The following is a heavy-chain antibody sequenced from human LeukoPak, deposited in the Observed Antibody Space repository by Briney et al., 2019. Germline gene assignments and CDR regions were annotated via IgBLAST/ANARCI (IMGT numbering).Heavy chain of an antibody. CDR2: IDPSDSYT. V-gene: IGHV5-10-1*01. CDR3: ARVPIAAAAHYYYGVDV. J-gene: IGHJ6*04. Sequence: GESLKISCKGSGYSFTSYWINWVRQMPGKGLESMGRIDPSDSYTSYSPSFQGHVTISADKSISTAYLQWSSLQASDTAMYYCARVPIAAAAHYYYGVDVWGKGTTVTVSS. D-gene: IGHD6-13*01. CDR1: GYSFTSYW.